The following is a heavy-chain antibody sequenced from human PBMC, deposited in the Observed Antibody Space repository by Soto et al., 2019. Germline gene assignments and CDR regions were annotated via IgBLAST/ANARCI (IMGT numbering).Heavy chain of an antibody. CDR3: ARDGITGRRPFDI. CDR2: ISGDKGNT. CDR1: GYTFTSYG. D-gene: IGHD1-20*01. J-gene: IGHJ3*02. V-gene: IGHV1-18*01. Sequence: QVQLVQSGTEVRKPGASVKVSCTASGYTFTSYGISWVRQAPGQGLEWMGWISGDKGNTNYAQKVQGRVTMTTDTSTSTAYRELTSIRSDDTAVYYCARDGITGRRPFDIWGQGTMVTVSS.